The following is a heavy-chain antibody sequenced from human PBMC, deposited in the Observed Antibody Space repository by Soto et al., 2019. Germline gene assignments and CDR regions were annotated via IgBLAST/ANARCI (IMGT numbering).Heavy chain of an antibody. Sequence: GGSLRLSCAASGFTFSSYGMHWVRQAPGKGLEWVAVISYDGSNKYYADSVKGRFTISRDNSKNTLYLQMNSLRAEDTAVYYCAKDSSGSYYGYFDYWGQGTLVPVYS. V-gene: IGHV3-30*18. CDR2: ISYDGSNK. J-gene: IGHJ4*02. CDR1: GFTFSSYG. CDR3: AKDSSGSYYGYFDY. D-gene: IGHD1-26*01.